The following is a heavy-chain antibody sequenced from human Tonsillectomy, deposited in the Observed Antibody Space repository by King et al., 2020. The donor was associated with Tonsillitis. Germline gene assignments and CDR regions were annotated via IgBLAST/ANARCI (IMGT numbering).Heavy chain of an antibody. CDR2: IRYDGSNK. CDR1: GFTFFSYG. D-gene: IGHD3-10*01. CDR3: AKAWFRDSDNFDY. V-gene: IGHV3-30*02. Sequence: VQLVESGGGVVQPGGSLRLSCAASGFTFFSYGMHWVRQAPGKGLEWVAFIRYDGSNKYYTDSVKGRFTVSRDKFKNTLYLQMNSLRAEDTAVYDCAKAWFRDSDNFDYWGQGTLVTVSS. J-gene: IGHJ4*02.